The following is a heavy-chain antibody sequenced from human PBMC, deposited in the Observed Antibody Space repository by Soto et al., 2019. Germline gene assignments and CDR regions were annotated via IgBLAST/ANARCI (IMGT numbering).Heavy chain of an antibody. CDR2: MLHSGTT. D-gene: IGHD6-19*01. CDR3: AYSPGWYRHDL. Sequence: QVQLQESGPGLVKPSGTLSLTCAVSGDSISSPKWWTWVRQPRGKGLDWIGDMLHSGTTNYNPYLKSRVTILVDKSKNLFSLNLYSVTAADTAVYYCAYSPGWYRHDLWGPGTLVSVSS. CDR1: GDSISSPKW. V-gene: IGHV4-4*02. J-gene: IGHJ3*01.